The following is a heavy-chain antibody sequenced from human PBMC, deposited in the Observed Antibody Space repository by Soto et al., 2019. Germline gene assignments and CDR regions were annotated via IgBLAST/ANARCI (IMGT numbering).Heavy chain of an antibody. Sequence: SETLSLTCTVSGASISGFYWSWIRKSAGKGLEWIGRIYDTGTTDYNPSLKSRVMMSVDTSKKPFSLKLRSVTAADTGVYYCVRDGTKTLRDWFDPWGQGISVTVS. J-gene: IGHJ5*02. V-gene: IGHV4-4*07. D-gene: IGHD1-1*01. CDR1: GASISGFY. CDR2: IYDTGTT. CDR3: VRDGTKTLRDWFDP.